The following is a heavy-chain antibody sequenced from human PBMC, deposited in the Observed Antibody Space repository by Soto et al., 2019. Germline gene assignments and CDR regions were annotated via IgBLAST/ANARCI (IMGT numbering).Heavy chain of an antibody. CDR3: ARARFDSWSHIYYGLDV. CDR1: GGSFSGYS. V-gene: IGHV4-34*01. CDR2: INHSGTT. J-gene: IGHJ6*02. Sequence: KPSETLSLTCAVYGGSFSGYSWTWLRQPPGKGLEWIGEINHSGTTDYNPALKSRVIMSADTSKNQFSLRMTSVTAADTAVYYCARARFDSWSHIYYGLDVWGQGTTVTVSS. D-gene: IGHD3-3*01.